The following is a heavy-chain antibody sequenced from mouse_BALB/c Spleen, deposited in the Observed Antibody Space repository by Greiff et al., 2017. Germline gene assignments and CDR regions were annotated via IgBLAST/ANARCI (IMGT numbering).Heavy chain of an antibody. CDR1: GYAFSSSW. J-gene: IGHJ4*01. Sequence: VQLQQSGPELVKPGASVKISCKASGYAFSSSWMNWVKQRPGQGLEWIGGIYPGDGDTNYNGKFKGKATLTADKSSSTAYMQRSSLTSVDSAVYFCARIGLGLYYAMDYWGQGTSVTVSS. CDR3: ARIGLGLYYAMDY. D-gene: IGHD4-1*01. V-gene: IGHV1-82*01. CDR2: IYPGDGDT.